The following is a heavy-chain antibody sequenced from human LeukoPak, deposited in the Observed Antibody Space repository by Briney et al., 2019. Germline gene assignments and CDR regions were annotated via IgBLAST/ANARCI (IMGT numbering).Heavy chain of an antibody. V-gene: IGHV4-39*01. CDR1: GGSISSSSYY. J-gene: IGHJ4*02. CDR3: ARQRIVVVVAATFDY. CDR2: IYYSGST. Sequence: NPSETLSLTCTVSGGSISSSSYYWGWIRQPPGKGLEWIGSIYYSGSTYYNPSLKSRVTISVDTSKNQFSLKLSSVTAADTAVYYCARQRIVVVVAATFDYWGREPWSPSPQ. D-gene: IGHD2-15*01.